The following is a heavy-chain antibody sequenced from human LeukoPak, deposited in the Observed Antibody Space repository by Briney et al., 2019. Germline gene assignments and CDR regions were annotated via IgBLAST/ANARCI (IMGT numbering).Heavy chain of an antibody. CDR1: GLTFGDYA. CDR3: TLGAPSY. CDR2: IRNKTHDGTT. D-gene: IGHD1-26*01. Sequence: GRSLRLSCTASGLTFGDYAMGWVRQAPGKGLEWVGFIRNKTHDGTTEYAASVKGRFTISRDDSKSIAYLQMNSLKTEDTAVYYCTLGAPSYWGQGTLVTVSS. J-gene: IGHJ4*02. V-gene: IGHV3-49*04.